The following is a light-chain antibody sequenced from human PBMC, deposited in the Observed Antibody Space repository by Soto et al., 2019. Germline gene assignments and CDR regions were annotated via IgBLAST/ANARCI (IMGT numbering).Light chain of an antibody. CDR1: TSDIGSYNY. Sequence: QSVLTQPASVSGSPGQSITITCTGTTSDIGSYNYVSWYLQDPGKAPKLIIYDVSYRPSGVSNRFSGSKSGNTSALTISALQAEDEVDDYCSSYTSSITYVFVTGTQLTVL. CDR3: SSYTSSITYV. V-gene: IGLV2-14*01. CDR2: DVS. J-gene: IGLJ1*01.